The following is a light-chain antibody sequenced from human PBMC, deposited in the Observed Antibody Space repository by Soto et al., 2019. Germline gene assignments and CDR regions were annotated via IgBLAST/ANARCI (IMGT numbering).Light chain of an antibody. CDR2: GVS. Sequence: QSLLAQPPSLSGSPGQSVTISCSGTSDDVTAYYRVSWYKQTPGTAPKLMIYGVSNRPSGVPDRFSGSRSGNTASLSISGLQAEDEGDYYCSVYTRTSTYVFGTGTKVNVL. CDR3: SVYTRTSTYV. CDR1: SDDVTAYYR. V-gene: IGLV2-18*01. J-gene: IGLJ1*01.